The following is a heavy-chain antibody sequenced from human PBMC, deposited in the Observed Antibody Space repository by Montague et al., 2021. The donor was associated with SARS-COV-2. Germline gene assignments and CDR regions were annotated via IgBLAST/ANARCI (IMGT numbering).Heavy chain of an antibody. V-gene: IGHV4-59*02. Sequence: SETLSLTCTVSGASVGSSGWGWIRQSPGKGLEWIGYCYIVGSTGSNPSLKSRATISRDTSKIQFSLKVRSVTAADTAVYYCARETMTADAFDIWGQGTMVTVSS. CDR3: ARETMTADAFDI. CDR1: GASVGSSG. D-gene: IGHD1-14*01. CDR2: CYIVGST. J-gene: IGHJ3*02.